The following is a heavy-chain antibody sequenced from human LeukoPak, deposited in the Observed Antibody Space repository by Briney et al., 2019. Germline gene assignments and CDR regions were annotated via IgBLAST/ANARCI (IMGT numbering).Heavy chain of an antibody. D-gene: IGHD1-26*01. CDR2: IRYDGSNK. J-gene: IGHJ6*03. Sequence: GGSLRLSCAASGFTFSSYGMHWVRQAPGKGLEWVAFIRYDGSNKYYADSVKGRFTISRDNSKNTLYLQMNSLRAEDTAVYYCAKVFYGGSYAGSLWYYYYYMDVWGKGTTVTISS. V-gene: IGHV3-30*02. CDR1: GFTFSSYG. CDR3: AKVFYGGSYAGSLWYYYYYMDV.